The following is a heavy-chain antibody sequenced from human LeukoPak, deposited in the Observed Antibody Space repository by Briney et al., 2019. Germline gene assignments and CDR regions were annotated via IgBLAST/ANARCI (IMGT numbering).Heavy chain of an antibody. Sequence: SETLSLTCTVSGYSISSGYYWGWIRQPPGKGLEWIGSIYHSGSTYYNPSLKSRVTISVDTSKNQFSLKLSSVTAADTAVYYCARVPTPREVTPSYFDYWGQGTLVTVSS. J-gene: IGHJ4*02. CDR2: IYHSGST. CDR1: GYSISSGYY. V-gene: IGHV4-38-2*02. CDR3: ARVPTPREVTPSYFDY. D-gene: IGHD4-11*01.